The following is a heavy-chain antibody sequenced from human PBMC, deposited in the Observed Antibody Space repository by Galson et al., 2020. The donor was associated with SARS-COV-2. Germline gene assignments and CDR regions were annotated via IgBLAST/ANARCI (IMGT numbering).Heavy chain of an antibody. V-gene: IGHV3-23*01. CDR3: AKWGRDSRGWSGFEQ. Sequence: GGSLRLSCAASGSTFSSYAMSWVRQAPGKGREWTSTIMNSDGSTYYADSVKGRFTISRDNSKNTLYLQMNSLRAEDTAIYYCAKWGRDSRGWSGFEQWGQGSVVTV. CDR1: GSTFSSYA. J-gene: IGHJ4*01. D-gene: IGHD6-19*01. CDR2: IMNSDGST.